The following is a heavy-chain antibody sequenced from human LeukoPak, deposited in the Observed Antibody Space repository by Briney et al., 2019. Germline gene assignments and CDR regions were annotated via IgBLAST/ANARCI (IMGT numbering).Heavy chain of an antibody. V-gene: IGHV1-18*01. CDR3: ASLEASRYYYYGMDV. CDR2: ISAYNGNT. D-gene: IGHD2-21*01. J-gene: IGHJ6*02. CDR1: GYTFTSYG. Sequence: ASVKVSCKASGYTFTSYGFSWVRQAPGQGLEWMGWISAYNGNTNYAQKLQGRVTMTTDTSTSTAYMELSSLRSEDTAVYYCASLEASRYYYYGMDVWGQGTTVTVSS.